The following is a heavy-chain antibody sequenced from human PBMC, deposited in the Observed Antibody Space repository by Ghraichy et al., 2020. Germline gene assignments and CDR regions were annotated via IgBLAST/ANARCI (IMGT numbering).Heavy chain of an antibody. CDR2: ISGSGGST. D-gene: IGHD6-19*01. J-gene: IGHJ2*01. CDR1: GFTFSSYA. Sequence: GESLNISCAASGFTFSSYAMSWVRQAPGKGLEWVSAISGSGGSTYYADSVKGRFTISRDNSKNTLYLQMNSLRAEDTAVYYCAKLPGIAVAGHPPSYWYFDLWGRGTLVTVSS. CDR3: AKLPGIAVAGHPPSYWYFDL. V-gene: IGHV3-23*01.